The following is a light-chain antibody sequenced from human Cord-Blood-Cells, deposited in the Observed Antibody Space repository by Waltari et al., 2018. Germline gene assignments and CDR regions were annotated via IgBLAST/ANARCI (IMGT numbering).Light chain of an antibody. CDR2: EVS. V-gene: IGLV2-8*01. Sequence: QSALTQPPSASGSPGQSVTIPCTGTSSDGGGYNYVSWYQQHPGKAPKLMIYEVSKTPSGVPDRFSGSKSGHTASLTVSGLQAEDEADYYCSSYAGSNNYVFGTGTKVTVL. CDR1: SSDGGGYNY. CDR3: SSYAGSNNYV. J-gene: IGLJ1*01.